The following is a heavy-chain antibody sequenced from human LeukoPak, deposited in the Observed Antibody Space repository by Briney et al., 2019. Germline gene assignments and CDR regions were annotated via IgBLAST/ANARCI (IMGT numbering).Heavy chain of an antibody. J-gene: IGHJ4*02. V-gene: IGHV3-23*01. Sequence: GGSLRLSCAASGFTFSSYAMSWVRPAPGKGLEWVSTISGGGRSTYYADSVKGRFTISRDNSKSTLFLQMNSLRAEDTAVYYCAKDKVYGGNFDYWGQGTLVTVSS. CDR2: ISGGGRST. D-gene: IGHD4-23*01. CDR1: GFTFSSYA. CDR3: AKDKVYGGNFDY.